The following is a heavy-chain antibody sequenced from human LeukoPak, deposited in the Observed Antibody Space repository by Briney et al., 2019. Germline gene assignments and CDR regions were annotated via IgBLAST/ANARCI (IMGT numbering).Heavy chain of an antibody. CDR3: ARESWDCSGGSCSYYMDV. V-gene: IGHV7-4-1*02. J-gene: IGHJ6*03. CDR2: INTNTGNT. Sequence: ASVKVSCKASGYIFTSYGMNWVRQAPGQGLEWMGWINTNTGNTTYAQGFTGRFVFSLDTSVSTAYLQIRSLKAEDSAVYYCARESWDCSGGSCSYYMDVWGKGTTVTVSS. D-gene: IGHD2-15*01. CDR1: GYIFTSYG.